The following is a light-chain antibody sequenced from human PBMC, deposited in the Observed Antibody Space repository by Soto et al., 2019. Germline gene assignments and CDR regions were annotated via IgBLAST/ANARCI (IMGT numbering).Light chain of an antibody. CDR1: QSVSSSY. CDR2: GAS. J-gene: IGKJ4*01. V-gene: IGKV3-20*01. Sequence: EIVLTQSPGTLSLSLGERATLSCRASQSVSSSYLSWYQQKPGQAPRLLIYGASSRATGIPDRFSGSGSGTDFTLTISRLAPEDFAVYYCQQYGSSPTFGGGTKVEIK. CDR3: QQYGSSPT.